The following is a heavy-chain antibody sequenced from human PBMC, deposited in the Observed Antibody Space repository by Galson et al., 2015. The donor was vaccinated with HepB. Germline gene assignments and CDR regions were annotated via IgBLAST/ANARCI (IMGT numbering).Heavy chain of an antibody. CDR1: GGSISSYY. V-gene: IGHV4-59*01. D-gene: IGHD6-6*01. CDR3: ARDPSRIAARRAFDI. J-gene: IGHJ3*02. Sequence: LSLTCTVSGGSISSYYWSWIRQPPGKGLEWIGYIYYSGSTNYNPSLKSRATIPVDTSKNQFSLKLSSVTAADTAVYYCARDPSRIAARRAFDIWGQGTMVTVSS. CDR2: IYYSGST.